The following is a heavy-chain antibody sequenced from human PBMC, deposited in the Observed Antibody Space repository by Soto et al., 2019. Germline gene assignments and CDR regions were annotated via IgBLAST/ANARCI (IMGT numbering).Heavy chain of an antibody. J-gene: IGHJ4*02. CDR1: GFTFSSYG. CDR3: GKDQGIYIYVFDF. CDR2: ISYDGSNK. V-gene: IGHV3-30*18. D-gene: IGHD5-18*01. Sequence: QVQLVESGVGVVQPGKSLRLSCAASGFTFSSYGMHWVRQAPGKVLEWVAVISYDGSNKYYADAVKGRFTISRDNSKNTLYMQLNRVTTEDTAVYYCGKDQGIYIYVFDFCGQGTMVTVS.